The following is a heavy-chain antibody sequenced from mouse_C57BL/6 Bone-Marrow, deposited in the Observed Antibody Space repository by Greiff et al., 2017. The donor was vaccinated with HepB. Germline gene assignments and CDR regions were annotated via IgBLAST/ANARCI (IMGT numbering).Heavy chain of an antibody. CDR2: ISSGSSTI. CDR1: GFTFSDYG. Sequence: EVNLVESGGGLVKPGGSLKLSCAASGFTFSDYGMHWVRQAPEKGLEWVAYISSGSSTIYYADTVKGRFTISRDNAKNTLFLQMTSLRSEDTAMYYCARPLYYYGSRGFAYWGQGTLVTVSA. D-gene: IGHD1-1*01. CDR3: ARPLYYYGSRGFAY. V-gene: IGHV5-17*01. J-gene: IGHJ3*01.